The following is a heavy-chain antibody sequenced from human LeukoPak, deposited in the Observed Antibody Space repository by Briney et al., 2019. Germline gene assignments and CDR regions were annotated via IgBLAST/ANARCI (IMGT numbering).Heavy chain of an antibody. D-gene: IGHD6-13*01. CDR1: GYTFTGYY. Sequence: ASVKVSCKASGYTFTGYYMHWVRQAPGQGLEWMGWINPNSGGTNYAQKFQGRVTMTRDTSISTAYMELSRLRSDDTAVYYCARDLSSSWYLGAFDIWGQGTMVTVSS. CDR3: ARDLSSSWYLGAFDI. J-gene: IGHJ3*02. CDR2: INPNSGGT. V-gene: IGHV1-2*02.